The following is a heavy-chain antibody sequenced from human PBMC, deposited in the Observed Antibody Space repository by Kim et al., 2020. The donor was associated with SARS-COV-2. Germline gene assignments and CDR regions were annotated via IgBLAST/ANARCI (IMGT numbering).Heavy chain of an antibody. V-gene: IGHV4-59*11. CDR3: ARDQGFGEDY. CDR2: IYYSGST. Sequence: SETLSLTCTVSGGPMSSQYWSWIRQSPGKGLEWIGYIYYSGSTDFNPSLKRRVTMSVDKLKNQFSLKLSSVTAADTAVYYCARDQGFGEDYWGQGILVTVSS. D-gene: IGHD3-16*01. J-gene: IGHJ4*02. CDR1: GGPMSSQY.